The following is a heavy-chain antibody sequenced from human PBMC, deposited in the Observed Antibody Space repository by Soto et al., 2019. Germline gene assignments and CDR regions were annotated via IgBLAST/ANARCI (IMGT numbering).Heavy chain of an antibody. CDR2: VYSTGTT. CDR3: PRVSKLVAPKYGKSAYLYAMDV. J-gene: IGHJ6*01. D-gene: IGHD6-6*01. V-gene: IGHV4-61*08. Sequence: SETLSLTCAVSGDSVSSSDFYWTWIRQPPGKPLEWIGYVYSTGTTNYSPSLKSRVDMSVDTSENQFSLKVRSVTAADAAVYFCPRVSKLVAPKYGKSAYLYAMDVWGHGTTVTVSS. CDR1: GDSVSSSDFY.